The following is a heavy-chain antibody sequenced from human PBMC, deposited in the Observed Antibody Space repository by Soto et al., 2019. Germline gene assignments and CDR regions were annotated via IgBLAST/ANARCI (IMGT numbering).Heavy chain of an antibody. D-gene: IGHD2-8*02. CDR3: AGRHLVHYYYYYGMDV. CDR1: GGSFSGYY. Sequence: PSETLSLTCAVYGGSFSGYYWSWIRQPPGKGLEWIGEINHSGSTNYNPSLKSRVTISVDTSKNQFSLKLSSVTAADTAVYYCAGRHLVHYYYYYGMDVWGQGTTVTVSS. J-gene: IGHJ6*02. V-gene: IGHV4-34*01. CDR2: INHSGST.